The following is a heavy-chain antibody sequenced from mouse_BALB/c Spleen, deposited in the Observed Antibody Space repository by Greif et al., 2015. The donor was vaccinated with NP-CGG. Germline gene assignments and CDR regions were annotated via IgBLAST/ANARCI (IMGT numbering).Heavy chain of an antibody. CDR1: GYAFSSYW. CDR2: IYPGDGDT. Sequence: QVQLQQSGAELVRPGSSVKISCKASGYAFSSYWMNWVKQRPGQGLEWIGQIYPGDGDTNYNGKFKGKATLTADKSSSTAYMQLSSLTSEDSAVYVCARSSSSYVDYAMDYWGQGISVTVSS. CDR3: ARSSSSYVDYAMDY. D-gene: IGHD1-1*01. J-gene: IGHJ4*01. V-gene: IGHV1-80*01.